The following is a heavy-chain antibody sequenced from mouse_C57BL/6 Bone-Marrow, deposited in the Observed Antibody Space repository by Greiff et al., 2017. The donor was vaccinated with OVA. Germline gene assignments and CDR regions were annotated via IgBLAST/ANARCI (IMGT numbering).Heavy chain of an antibody. CDR2: INPNNGGT. V-gene: IGHV1-18*01. J-gene: IGHJ4*01. Sequence: VQLQQSGPELVKPGASVKIPCKASGYTFTDYNMDWVKQSHGKSLEWIGDINPNNGGTIYNQKFKGKATLTVDKSSSTAYMELRSLTSEDTAVDYCARSGLRRFLYAMDYWGQGTSVTVSS. CDR3: ARSGLRRFLYAMDY. D-gene: IGHD2-4*01. CDR1: GYTFTDYN.